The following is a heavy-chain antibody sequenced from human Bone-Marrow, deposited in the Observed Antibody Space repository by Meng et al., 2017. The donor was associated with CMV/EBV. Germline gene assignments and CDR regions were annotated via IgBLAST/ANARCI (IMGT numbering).Heavy chain of an antibody. CDR3: ARHGRNHDAFDI. D-gene: IGHD1-14*01. Sequence: GSLRLSCAASGFTFGSYSMNWVRQPPGKGLEWIGSIYYSGSTYYNPSLKSRVTISVDTSKNQFSLKLSSVTAADTAVYYCARHGRNHDAFDIWGQGTMVTVSS. CDR1: GFTFGSYSMN. CDR2: IYYSGST. V-gene: IGHV4-39*01. J-gene: IGHJ3*02.